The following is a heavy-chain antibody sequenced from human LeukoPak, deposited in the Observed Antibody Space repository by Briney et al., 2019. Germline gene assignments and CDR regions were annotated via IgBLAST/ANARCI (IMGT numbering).Heavy chain of an antibody. CDR2: ISSSSSYI. CDR1: GFTFSSYS. D-gene: IGHD3-22*01. J-gene: IGHJ3*02. V-gene: IGHV3-21*01. Sequence: GGSLRLSCAASGFTFSSYSMNWVRQAPGKGLEWVSSISSSSSYIYYADSVKGRFTISRGNAKNSLYLQMNSLRAEDTAVYYCARAAYYYDSSGSAFDIWGQGTMVTVSS. CDR3: ARAAYYYDSSGSAFDI.